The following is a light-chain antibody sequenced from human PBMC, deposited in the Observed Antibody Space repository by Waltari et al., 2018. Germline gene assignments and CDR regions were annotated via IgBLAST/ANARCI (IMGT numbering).Light chain of an antibody. CDR3: TAWDDSLDAYV. CDR2: SDY. V-gene: IGLV1-44*01. CDR1: NSNIGSET. Sequence: QSVLTQPPSASGTPGQRVTISCSGSNSNIGSETVNWYQQLPGAAPKLLIYSDYQRPSGVPGRFSASKSGTSAALAITGLQSEDEADYWCTAWDDSLDAYVFGTG. J-gene: IGLJ1*01.